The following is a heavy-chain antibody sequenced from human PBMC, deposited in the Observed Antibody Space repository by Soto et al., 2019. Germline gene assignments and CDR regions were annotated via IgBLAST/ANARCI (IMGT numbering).Heavy chain of an antibody. Sequence: ASVKVSCKASGYTFTSYYTHWVRQAPGQGLEWMGIINPSGGSTSYAQKFQGRVTMTRDTSTSTVYMELSSLRSEDTAVYYCASTGLLRKNWFDPWGQGTLVTVSS. CDR1: GYTFTSYY. CDR2: INPSGGST. D-gene: IGHD2-21*01. CDR3: ASTGLLRKNWFDP. V-gene: IGHV1-46*01. J-gene: IGHJ5*02.